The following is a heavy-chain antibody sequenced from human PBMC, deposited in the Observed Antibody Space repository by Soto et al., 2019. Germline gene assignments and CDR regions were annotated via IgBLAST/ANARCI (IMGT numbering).Heavy chain of an antibody. Sequence: EVQLLESGGGLVQPGGSLRLSCAASGFTFSSYSMSWVRQAPGKGLEWVSGFRTSGDGGTTYYADSVKGRFTISRDNSKNMLFLKVNSLRAEDAAIYYCAKKVNSGPGSQYFDYWGQGTLVTVSS. J-gene: IGHJ4*02. CDR3: AKKVNSGPGSQYFDY. CDR2: FRTSGDGGTT. V-gene: IGHV3-23*01. CDR1: GFTFSSYS. D-gene: IGHD3-10*01.